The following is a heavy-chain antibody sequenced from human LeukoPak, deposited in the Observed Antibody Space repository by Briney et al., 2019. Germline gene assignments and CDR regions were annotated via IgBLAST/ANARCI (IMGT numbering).Heavy chain of an antibody. CDR2: IKQDGSEK. CDR3: ATSNWGSNY. Sequence: GGSLRLSCAASGFTFSNYWISWVRQAPGKGLEWLANIKQDGSEKYYVDSVKGRFTISRDNAKNSLYLQMYSLRAEDTAVYYCATSNWGSNYWGQGTLVTVSS. CDR1: GFTFSNYW. J-gene: IGHJ4*02. D-gene: IGHD7-27*01. V-gene: IGHV3-7*01.